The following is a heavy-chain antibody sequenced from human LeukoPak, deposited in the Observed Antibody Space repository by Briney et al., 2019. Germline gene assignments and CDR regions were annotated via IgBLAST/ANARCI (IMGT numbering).Heavy chain of an antibody. D-gene: IGHD1-26*01. CDR3: AKKWGVGTTTLDYSDY. J-gene: IGHJ4*02. Sequence: TGGSLRLSCAGSGFTFSNYAVSWVRQVPGKGLEWVSGISGSGGSTYYADSVKGRFTISRDNSKNTLYLQMNSLTDEDTAVYYCAKKWGVGTTTLDYSDYWGQGTLVTVSS. CDR2: ISGSGGST. V-gene: IGHV3-23*01. CDR1: GFTFSNYA.